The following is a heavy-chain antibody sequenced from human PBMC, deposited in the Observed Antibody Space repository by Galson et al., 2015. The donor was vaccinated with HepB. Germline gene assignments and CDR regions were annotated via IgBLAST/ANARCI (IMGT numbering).Heavy chain of an antibody. CDR2: ISSSSAYT. V-gene: IGHV3-11*06. CDR1: GFTFSDYY. J-gene: IGHJ4*02. Sequence: SLRLSCAASGFTFSDYYMNWIRQAPGKGLEWVSYISSSSAYTNYADSVKGRFTLSRDNAKNSLYLQMNSLRAEDTAVYYCARDLAAAGTLDYWGQGTLVTVSS. CDR3: ARDLAAAGTLDY. D-gene: IGHD6-13*01.